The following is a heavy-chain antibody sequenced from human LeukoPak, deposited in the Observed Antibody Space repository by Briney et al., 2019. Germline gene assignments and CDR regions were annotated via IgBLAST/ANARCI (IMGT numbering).Heavy chain of an antibody. D-gene: IGHD1-7*01. CDR1: GGSISSSSYY. Sequence: SETLSLTCTVSGGSISSSSYYWGWIRQPPGKGLEWIGSIYYSGSTYYNPSLKSRVTISVDTSKNQFSLKLSSVTAADTAVYYCARDKELWFDYWGQGTLVTVSS. CDR2: IYYSGST. J-gene: IGHJ4*02. CDR3: ARDKELWFDY. V-gene: IGHV4-39*07.